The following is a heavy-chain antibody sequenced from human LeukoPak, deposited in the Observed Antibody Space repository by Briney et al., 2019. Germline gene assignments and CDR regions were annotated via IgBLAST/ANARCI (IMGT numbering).Heavy chain of an antibody. V-gene: IGHV3-30*18. J-gene: IGHJ4*02. CDR1: GFTFSSYG. CDR3: AKVSGYDPFDY. CDR2: ISYDGSNK. D-gene: IGHD5-12*01. Sequence: PGGSLRLSCAASGFTFSSYGVHWVRQAPGKGLEWVAVISYDGSNKYYADSVKSRFTISRDNSKNTLYLQMNSLRAEDTAVYYCAKVSGYDPFDYWGQGTLVTVSS.